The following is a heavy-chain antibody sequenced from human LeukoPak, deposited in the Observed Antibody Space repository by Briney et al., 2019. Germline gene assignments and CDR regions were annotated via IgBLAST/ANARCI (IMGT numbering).Heavy chain of an antibody. D-gene: IGHD1-7*01. CDR2: IRYDGSNK. CDR1: GFTFSSYG. Sequence: GGSLRLSCAASGFTFSSYGMHWVRQAPGKGLEWVAFIRYDGSNKYYADSVKGRFTISRDNSKNTLYPQMNSLRAEDTAVYYCAREGWNYDLGRIFYYYFYYMDVWGKGTTVTVSS. J-gene: IGHJ6*03. V-gene: IGHV3-30*02. CDR3: AREGWNYDLGRIFYYYFYYMDV.